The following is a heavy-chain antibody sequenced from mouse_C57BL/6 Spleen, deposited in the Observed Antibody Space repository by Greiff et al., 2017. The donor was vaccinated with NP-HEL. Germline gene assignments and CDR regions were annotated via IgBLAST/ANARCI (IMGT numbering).Heavy chain of an antibody. CDR3: ARVSSGSWFAY. Sequence: EVMLVESEGGLVQPGSSMKLSCTASGFTFSDYYMAWVRQVPEKGLEWVANINYDGSSTYYLDSLKSRFIISRDNAKNILYLQMSSLKSEDTATYYCARVSSGSWFAYWGQGTLVTVSA. V-gene: IGHV5-16*01. CDR1: GFTFSDYY. CDR2: INYDGSST. D-gene: IGHD3-2*02. J-gene: IGHJ3*01.